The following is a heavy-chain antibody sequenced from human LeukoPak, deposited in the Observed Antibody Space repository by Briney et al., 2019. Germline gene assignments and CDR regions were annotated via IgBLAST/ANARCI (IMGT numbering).Heavy chain of an antibody. J-gene: IGHJ4*01. Sequence: GASVKVSCKASVYTFTGYYMHWVRQAPGQGLEWMGWINPNSGGTNYAQKFQGRVTMTRDTSISTAYMELSRLRSDETAVYYCARDTKVVVVPAAPDYWGHGTLVTVSS. D-gene: IGHD2-2*01. V-gene: IGHV1-2*02. CDR3: ARDTKVVVVPAAPDY. CDR2: INPNSGGT. CDR1: VYTFTGYY.